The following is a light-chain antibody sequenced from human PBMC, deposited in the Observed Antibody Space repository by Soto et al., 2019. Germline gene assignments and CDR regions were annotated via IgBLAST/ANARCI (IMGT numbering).Light chain of an antibody. CDR3: QHYGSSRWT. CDR2: GAS. V-gene: IGKV3-20*01. Sequence: EIVLTQSPGTLSLSPGERATLSCRASQSVSSTYLAWYRQKPGQAPRLLIYGASSRATGIPDRFSGSGSGTDFTLTISRLEPEDFAVYYCQHYGSSRWTFGQGTKVDIK. J-gene: IGKJ1*01. CDR1: QSVSSTY.